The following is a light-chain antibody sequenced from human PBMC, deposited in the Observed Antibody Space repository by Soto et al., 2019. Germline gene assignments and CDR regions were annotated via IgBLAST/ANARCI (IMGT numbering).Light chain of an antibody. J-gene: IGKJ1*01. CDR1: QSISSY. CDR3: HQYGSSPQT. V-gene: IGKV3-20*01. Sequence: TQSPSTLSASVGDRVTITCRASQSISSYLAWYQQKPGQAPRLLIYGASSRATGIPDRFTGSGSGTDFTLTISRLEPEDFAVFYCHQYGSSPQTFGQGTKV. CDR2: GAS.